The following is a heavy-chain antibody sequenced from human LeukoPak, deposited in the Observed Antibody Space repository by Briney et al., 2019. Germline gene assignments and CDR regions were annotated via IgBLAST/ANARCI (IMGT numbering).Heavy chain of an antibody. CDR1: GYTFTGYY. Sequence: ASVKVSCKASGYTFTGYYMNWVRQAPGQGLEWMGWINPNTGGTNSAQKFQGRVTMTRDTSISTAYMELSRLRSDDTAVYYCASGREYCSGGSCYSSDDAFDIWGQGTMVTVSS. V-gene: IGHV1-2*02. D-gene: IGHD2-15*01. J-gene: IGHJ3*02. CDR2: INPNTGGT. CDR3: ASGREYCSGGSCYSSDDAFDI.